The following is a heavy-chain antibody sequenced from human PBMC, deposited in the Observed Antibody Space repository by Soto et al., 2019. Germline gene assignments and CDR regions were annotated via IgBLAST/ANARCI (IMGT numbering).Heavy chain of an antibody. CDR2: IYYSGST. CDR3: ARTFCSSYPLVYFDY. CDR1: GGSISSGDYY. D-gene: IGHD4-4*01. Sequence: PSETLCLTCTVSGGSISSGDYYWIWLRQPPGKGLEWIGYIYYSGSTYYNPSLKSRVTITVDTSKNQFSLKLSSVTAADTAVYYCARTFCSSYPLVYFDYWGQGTLVTVSS. J-gene: IGHJ4*02. V-gene: IGHV4-30-4*01.